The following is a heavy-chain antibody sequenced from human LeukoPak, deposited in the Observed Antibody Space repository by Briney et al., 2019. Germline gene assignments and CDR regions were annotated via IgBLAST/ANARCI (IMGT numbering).Heavy chain of an antibody. J-gene: IGHJ4*02. CDR2: INWNGGST. Sequence: GGSLRLSCAASGFTFDDYGMSWVRQAPGKGLEWVSGINWNGGSTGYADSVKGRFTICRDNAKNSLYLQMNSLRAEDTALYYCARYFGWELQGNFDYWGQGTLVTASS. D-gene: IGHD1-26*01. CDR1: GFTFDDYG. V-gene: IGHV3-20*04. CDR3: ARYFGWELQGNFDY.